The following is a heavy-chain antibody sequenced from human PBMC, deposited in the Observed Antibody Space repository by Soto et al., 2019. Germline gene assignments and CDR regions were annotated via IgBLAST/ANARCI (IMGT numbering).Heavy chain of an antibody. V-gene: IGHV4-30-4*02. D-gene: IGHD4-17*01. CDR3: ATMGTPVTGLYYFDY. CDR1: GGSIRSGHYY. J-gene: IGHJ4*02. CDR2: ISYSGTT. Sequence: PSDTLSLTCTVSGGSIRSGHYYWCWIRQPPGKGLEWIGFISYSGTTHYSASLRSRFSISVDTSKNHFSLDLSSVTSADTAVYYCATMGTPVTGLYYFDYWGQG.